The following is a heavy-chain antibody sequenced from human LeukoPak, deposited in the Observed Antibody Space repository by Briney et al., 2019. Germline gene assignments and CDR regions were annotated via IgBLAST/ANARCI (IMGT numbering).Heavy chain of an antibody. J-gene: IGHJ4*02. D-gene: IGHD2-2*02. CDR2: ISSSSYI. CDR3: ARDCSSTSCYNRIDY. CDR1: GFTFSSYS. V-gene: IGHV3-21*01. Sequence: GGSLRLSCAASGFTFSSYSMNWVRQAPGKGLEWVSSISSSSYIYYADSVKGRFTISRDNAKNSLYLQMNSLRAEDTAVYYCARDCSSTSCYNRIDYWGQGTLVTVSS.